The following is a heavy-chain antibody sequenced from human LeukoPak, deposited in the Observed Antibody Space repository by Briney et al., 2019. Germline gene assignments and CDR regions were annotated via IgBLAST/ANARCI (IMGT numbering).Heavy chain of an antibody. CDR2: INHGGST. CDR3: ARHPSALNCFDT. Sequence: SETLSLTCTVSGGSISSSTYYWDWIRQAPGKGLEWIGNINHGGSTYYNASLKSRVTMSVDTSKNQFSLKLTSLTAADTAVYYCARHPSALNCFDTWGQGTLVTVSS. CDR1: GGSISSSTYY. V-gene: IGHV4-39*01. J-gene: IGHJ5*02.